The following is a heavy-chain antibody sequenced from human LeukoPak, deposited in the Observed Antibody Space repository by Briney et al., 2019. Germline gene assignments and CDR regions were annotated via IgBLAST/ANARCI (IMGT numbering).Heavy chain of an antibody. CDR2: IYYSGST. Sequence: SDTLSLICTFSGGSISSTTYYWGWIRQPPGNRLEWIASIYYSGSTYYNPSLKSRVTISVDTSKNQFSLTLTSVTAADTFFYKQKTAYDILTGYSLGFDYWGQGTLVTVSS. J-gene: IGHJ4*02. V-gene: IGHV4-39*01. CDR3: KTAYDILTGYSLGFDY. CDR1: GGSISSTTYY. D-gene: IGHD3-9*01.